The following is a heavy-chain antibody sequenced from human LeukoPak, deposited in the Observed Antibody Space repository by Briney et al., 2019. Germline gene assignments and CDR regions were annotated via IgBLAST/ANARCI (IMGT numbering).Heavy chain of an antibody. J-gene: IGHJ4*02. CDR1: GFTSDDYA. CDR2: ISWNSGSI. V-gene: IGHV3-9*02. D-gene: IGHD3-9*01. Sequence: PGGSLRLSCAASGFTSDDYAMHWVRQAPGKGLEWVSGISWNSGSIGYADSVKGRFTVSRDNAKNSLYLQMNSLRAEDTALYYCAKSSEDILTGYLYYWDQGTLVTVSS. CDR3: AKSSEDILTGYLYY.